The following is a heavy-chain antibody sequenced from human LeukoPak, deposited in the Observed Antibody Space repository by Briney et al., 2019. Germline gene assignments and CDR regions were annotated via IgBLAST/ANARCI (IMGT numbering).Heavy chain of an antibody. CDR3: ARNDGGYYYGSFDY. V-gene: IGHV3-23*01. J-gene: IGHJ4*02. Sequence: GGSLRLSCAAAGFTFSSYGMSWVRQAPGKGLEWVSAISGSGGSTYYADSVKGRFTISRDNSKNTLYLQMNSLRAEDTAVYYCARNDGGYYYGSFDYWGQGTLVTVSS. CDR2: ISGSGGST. CDR1: GFTFSSYG. D-gene: IGHD3-22*01.